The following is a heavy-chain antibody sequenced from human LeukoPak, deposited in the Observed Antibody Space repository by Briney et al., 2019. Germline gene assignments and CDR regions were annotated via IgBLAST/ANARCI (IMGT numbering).Heavy chain of an antibody. Sequence: GGSLRLSCAASGFIFSSYPMSWVRQAPGKGLEWVSAISGTAENTYYADSVKGRFSISRDNSRNTVHLQMNSLRAEDTAVYYCVKDRGGSPFYGMDVWGQGTTVTVSS. CDR1: GFIFSSYP. D-gene: IGHD1-26*01. J-gene: IGHJ6*02. CDR2: ISGTAENT. CDR3: VKDRGGSPFYGMDV. V-gene: IGHV3-23*01.